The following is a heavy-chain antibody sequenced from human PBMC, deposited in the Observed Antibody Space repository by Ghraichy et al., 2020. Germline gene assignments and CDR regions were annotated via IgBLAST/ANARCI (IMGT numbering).Heavy chain of an antibody. D-gene: IGHD3-22*01. CDR2: ISGNGYST. CDR3: AKVRVDHYESSGYY. J-gene: IGHJ4*02. CDR1: GFTFSSYA. Sequence: GGSLRLSCAASGFTFSSYAMSWVRQTPGKGLEWVSTISGNGYSTYYADSVKGRFTISRDNSKNTLYLQMNSLRAEDTAVYFCAKVRVDHYESSGYYWGQGTLVTVSS. V-gene: IGHV3-23*01.